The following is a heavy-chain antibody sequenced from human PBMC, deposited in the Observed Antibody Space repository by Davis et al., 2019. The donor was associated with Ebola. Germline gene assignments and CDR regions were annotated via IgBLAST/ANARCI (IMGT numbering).Heavy chain of an antibody. CDR1: GFTFNYYA. D-gene: IGHD2-15*01. Sequence: PGGSLRLSCAASGFTFNYYAMSWVRQAPGKGLEWVSLIGGGGDDTYYPDSVKGRFTISRDNSKNMLFLQMNSLRAEDTAVYYCARVVLAEEDTWGQGTLVTVSS. CDR2: IGGGGDDT. V-gene: IGHV3-23*01. J-gene: IGHJ5*02. CDR3: ARVVLAEEDT.